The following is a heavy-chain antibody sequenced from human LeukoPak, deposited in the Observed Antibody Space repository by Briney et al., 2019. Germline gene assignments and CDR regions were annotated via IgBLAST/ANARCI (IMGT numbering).Heavy chain of an antibody. CDR3: ARLAYSSGCR. CDR2: IYHSGST. J-gene: IGHJ4*02. D-gene: IGHD6-19*01. CDR1: GYSISSGYY. Sequence: PSETLSLTXAVSGYSISSGYYWGWIRQPPGKGLEWIGSIYHSGSTYYNPSLKSRVTMSVDTSKNQFSLKLSSVSAADTAVYYCARLAYSSGCRWGQGTLVTVSS. V-gene: IGHV4-38-2*01.